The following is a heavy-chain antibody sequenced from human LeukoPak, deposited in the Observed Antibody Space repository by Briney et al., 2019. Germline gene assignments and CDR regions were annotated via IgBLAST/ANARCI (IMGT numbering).Heavy chain of an antibody. Sequence: ASVKVSCKASGYTFTSYAMHWVRQAPGQRLEWMGWINAGNGNTKYSQKFQGRVTITRDTSASTAYMELSGLRSDDTAVYYCARETSRDNWFDPWGQGTLVTVSS. CDR1: GYTFTSYA. J-gene: IGHJ5*02. CDR2: INAGNGNT. V-gene: IGHV1-3*01. CDR3: ARETSRDNWFDP.